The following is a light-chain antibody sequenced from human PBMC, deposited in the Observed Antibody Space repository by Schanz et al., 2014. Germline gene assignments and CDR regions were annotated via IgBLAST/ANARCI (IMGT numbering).Light chain of an antibody. CDR3: QTWGTAMVI. V-gene: IGLV4-69*02. J-gene: IGLJ2*01. CDR1: SGHSGYP. CDR2: VNSDGSH. Sequence: QSVLTQSPSASASLGASVKLTCTLGSGHSGYPIAWHQQQPETGPRYLMKVNSDGSHSRGDGIPDRFSVSSSGAERYLTISSLQSEDEADYYCQTWGTAMVIFGGGTKLTVL.